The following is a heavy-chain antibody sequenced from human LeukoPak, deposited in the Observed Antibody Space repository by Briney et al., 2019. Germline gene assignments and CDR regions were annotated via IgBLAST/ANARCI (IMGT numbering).Heavy chain of an antibody. CDR2: ISAYNGNT. D-gene: IGHD6-19*01. V-gene: IGHV1-18*01. CDR1: GYTFTSYG. Sequence: GASVKVSCKASGYTFTSYGISWVRQAPGQGLEWMGWISAYNGNTNYAQKLQGRVTMTTDTSTSTAYMELRSLRSDDTAVYYCAKDNLGAVAAPAAFDIWGQGTMVTVSS. CDR3: AKDNLGAVAAPAAFDI. J-gene: IGHJ3*02.